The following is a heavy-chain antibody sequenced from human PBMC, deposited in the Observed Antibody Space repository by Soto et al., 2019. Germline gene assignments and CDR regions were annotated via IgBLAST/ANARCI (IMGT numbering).Heavy chain of an antibody. Sequence: GASVKVSCKASGYTFTSYYMHWVRQAPGQGLEWMGIINPSGGSTSYAQKFQGRVTMTRDTSTSTAYMELSSLRSEDTAVYYCARPANYDISTGYFDIWGQGTMVTVSS. V-gene: IGHV1-46*03. CDR3: ARPANYDISTGYFDI. CDR2: INPSGGST. CDR1: GYTFTSYY. D-gene: IGHD3-9*01. J-gene: IGHJ3*02.